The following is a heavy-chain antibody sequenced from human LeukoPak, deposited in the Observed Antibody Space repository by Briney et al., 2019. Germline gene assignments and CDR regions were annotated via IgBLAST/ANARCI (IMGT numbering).Heavy chain of an antibody. D-gene: IGHD5-24*01. CDR1: GFTFSSYS. J-gene: IGHJ4*02. V-gene: IGHV3-23*01. Sequence: GGSLRLSCAASGFTFSSYSMNWVRQAPGKGLEWVSAISGSGGSTYYADSVKGRFTISRDNSKNTLYLQMNSLRAEDTAVYYCAKEVERWLHLTVDYWGQGTLVTVSS. CDR2: ISGSGGST. CDR3: AKEVERWLHLTVDY.